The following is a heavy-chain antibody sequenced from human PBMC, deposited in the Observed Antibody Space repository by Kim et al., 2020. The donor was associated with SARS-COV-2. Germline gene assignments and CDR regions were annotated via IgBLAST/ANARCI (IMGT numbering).Heavy chain of an antibody. J-gene: IGHJ4*02. CDR1: GYTFTSYA. V-gene: IGHV1-3*01. D-gene: IGHD3-22*01. CDR3: ARDSGPPYYYDSSGYYQGGYYFDY. Sequence: ASVKVSCKASGYTFTSYAMHWVRQAPGQRLEWMGWINAGNGNTKYSQKFQGRVTITRDTSASTAYMELSSLRSEDTAVYYCARDSGPPYYYDSSGYYQGGYYFDYWGQGTLVTVSS. CDR2: INAGNGNT.